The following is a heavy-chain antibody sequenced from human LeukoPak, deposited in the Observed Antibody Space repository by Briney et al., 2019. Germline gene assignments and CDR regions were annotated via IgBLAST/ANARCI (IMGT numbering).Heavy chain of an antibody. Sequence: GGSLRLSCAASGFTFSSYSMNWVRQAPGKGLEWVSSISSSSSYIYYAGSVKGRFTISRDNAKNSLYLQMNSLRAEDTAVYYCARGKGLYYFDYWGQGTLVTVSS. CDR3: ARGKGLYYFDY. CDR2: ISSSSSYI. J-gene: IGHJ4*02. CDR1: GFTFSSYS. V-gene: IGHV3-21*01.